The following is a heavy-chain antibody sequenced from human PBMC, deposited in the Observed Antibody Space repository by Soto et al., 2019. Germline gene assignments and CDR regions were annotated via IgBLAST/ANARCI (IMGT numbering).Heavy chain of an antibody. D-gene: IGHD2-2*01. CDR2: VYWDDSK. J-gene: IGHJ4*02. CDR3: AHCRGGVASF. Sequence: QITLNESGPTLVKPTQTLTLTCTFSGFSLSTRDVVVGWIRQPPGEALEWLGVVYWDDSKTYSPSLESRLTITKATSKTQVVLRMTKMDPVDTATYYCAHCRGGVASFWGQGTLVTVSS. CDR1: GFSLSTRDVV. V-gene: IGHV2-5*02.